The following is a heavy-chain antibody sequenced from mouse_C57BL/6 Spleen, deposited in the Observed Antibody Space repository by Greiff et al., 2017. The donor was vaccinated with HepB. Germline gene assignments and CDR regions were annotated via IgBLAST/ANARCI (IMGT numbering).Heavy chain of an antibody. CDR1: GFNIKDDY. CDR2: IDPENGDT. V-gene: IGHV14-4*01. Sequence: EVKLMESGAELVRPGASVKLSCTASGFNIKDDYMHWVKQRPEQGLEWIGWIDPENGDTEYASKFQGKATITADTSSNTAYLQLSSLTSEDTAVYYCTRITTVVYFDYWGQGTTLTVSS. CDR3: TRITTVVYFDY. D-gene: IGHD1-1*01. J-gene: IGHJ2*01.